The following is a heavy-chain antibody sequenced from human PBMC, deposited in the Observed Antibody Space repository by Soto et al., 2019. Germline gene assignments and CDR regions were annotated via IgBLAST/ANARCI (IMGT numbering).Heavy chain of an antibody. CDR2: IIPIFGTA. V-gene: IGHV1-69*12. J-gene: IGHJ6*02. Sequence: QVQLVQSGAEVKKPGSSVKVSCKASGGTFSSYAISWVRQAPGQGLEWMGGIIPIFGTANYAQKFQGRVTITGDEPTSTAYMELSSLRSEDTAVYYCASGLAAGTIGYYGMDVWGQGTTVTVSS. CDR3: ASGLAAGTIGYYGMDV. D-gene: IGHD6-13*01. CDR1: GGTFSSYA.